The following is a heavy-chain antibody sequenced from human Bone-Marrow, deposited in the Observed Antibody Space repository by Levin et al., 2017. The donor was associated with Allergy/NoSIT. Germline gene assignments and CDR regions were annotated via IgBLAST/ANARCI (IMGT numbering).Heavy chain of an antibody. CDR2: IAIAGDT. Sequence: TGGSLRLSCAASGFIFSSHDMHWVRQATGKGLEWVSSIAIAGDTFYADSVKGRFTISRDNAKNSLYLQMNSLRAGDTAVYYCARGGYGSGWPHLDYWGQGTLVTVSS. D-gene: IGHD6-19*01. V-gene: IGHV3-13*01. J-gene: IGHJ4*02. CDR3: ARGGYGSGWPHLDY. CDR1: GFIFSSHD.